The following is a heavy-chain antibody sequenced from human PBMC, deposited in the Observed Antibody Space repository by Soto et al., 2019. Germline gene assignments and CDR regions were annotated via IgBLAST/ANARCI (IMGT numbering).Heavy chain of an antibody. J-gene: IGHJ5*02. CDR1: GDSISTVNR. V-gene: IGHV4-4*02. CDR2: IYHSGST. Sequence: SETPSLTCGVSGDSISTVNRWSWVRQSPGKGLEWIGEIYHSGSTSYNPSLKSRVTMSVDKSKNQFSLQLTSVTAADTAVYYCATFSGFFTISPFDAWGQGILVTVSS. CDR3: ATFSGFFTISPFDA. D-gene: IGHD2-8*01.